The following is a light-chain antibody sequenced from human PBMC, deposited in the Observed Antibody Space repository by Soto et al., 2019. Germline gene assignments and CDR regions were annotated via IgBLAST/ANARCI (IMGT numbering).Light chain of an antibody. Sequence: DIQMTQSPSSLSASVGDRVTITCRASQDISVYLAWYQQKPGKVPKLLIYSASNLQSGFPSRFSGSGSGTDFTLTISSLQPEDVATYFCQKFNTAPLTFGQGTRLEIK. J-gene: IGKJ5*01. CDR3: QKFNTAPLT. V-gene: IGKV1-27*01. CDR1: QDISVY. CDR2: SAS.